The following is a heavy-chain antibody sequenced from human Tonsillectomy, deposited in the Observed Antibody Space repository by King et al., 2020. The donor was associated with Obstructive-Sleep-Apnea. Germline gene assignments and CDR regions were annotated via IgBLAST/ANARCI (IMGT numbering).Heavy chain of an antibody. Sequence: VQLVESGGGVVQPGRSLRLSCAASGFTFSGYAIHWVRQAPGKGLEWVALISFDGTITYYADSVKGRFTISRDNSNNTLYLQMSSLRAEDTAVYFCARDPIFGVVLHLDYWGQGTLVTVSS. D-gene: IGHD3-3*01. CDR1: GFTFSGYA. J-gene: IGHJ4*02. CDR3: ARDPIFGVVLHLDY. V-gene: IGHV3-30*04. CDR2: ISFDGTIT.